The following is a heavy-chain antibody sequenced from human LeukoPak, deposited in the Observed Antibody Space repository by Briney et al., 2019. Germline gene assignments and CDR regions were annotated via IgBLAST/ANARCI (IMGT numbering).Heavy chain of an antibody. CDR2: VSGSGDST. D-gene: IGHD3-16*01. CDR1: GFTFSSYA. V-gene: IGHV3-23*01. Sequence: PGGSLRLSCAASGFTFSSYAMSWVRQAPGKGLERVSTVSGSGDSTCADSAKGRFTISRDNSKSTLYLQMNSLRAEDTAVYYCAKSPYIASHIDFDYWGQGTLVTVSS. J-gene: IGHJ4*02. CDR3: AKSPYIASHIDFDY.